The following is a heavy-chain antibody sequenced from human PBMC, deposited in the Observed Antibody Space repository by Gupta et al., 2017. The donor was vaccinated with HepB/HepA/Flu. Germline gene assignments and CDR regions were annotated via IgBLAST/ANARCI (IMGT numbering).Heavy chain of an antibody. CDR1: GFTFSRYM. Sequence: EMQLLESGGGLVQPGESLRLSCVASGFTFSRYMMTWVRQAPGKGLEWVSYISAAGGTIDYGDDVKGRFTSSRDNFKNTLYLQMTSLRAEDTAVYYCAKVDSVSGEGWGQGTRVTVSS. CDR3: AKVDSVSGEG. D-gene: IGHD3-10*01. J-gene: IGHJ4*02. V-gene: IGHV3-23*01. CDR2: ISAAGGTI.